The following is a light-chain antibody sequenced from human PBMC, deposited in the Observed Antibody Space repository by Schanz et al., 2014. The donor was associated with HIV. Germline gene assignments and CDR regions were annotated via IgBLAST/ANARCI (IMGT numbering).Light chain of an antibody. J-gene: IGKJ4*01. Sequence: DIQMTQSPSTLSASVGDRVTIACRASQAITSHLAWYQQKPGKAPKLLIYAASSLQSGVPSRFSGSGSGTDFTLTISSLQPEDFATYYCQQANSFPPTFGGGTKVEIK. V-gene: IGKV1-12*01. CDR1: QAITSH. CDR3: QQANSFPPT. CDR2: AAS.